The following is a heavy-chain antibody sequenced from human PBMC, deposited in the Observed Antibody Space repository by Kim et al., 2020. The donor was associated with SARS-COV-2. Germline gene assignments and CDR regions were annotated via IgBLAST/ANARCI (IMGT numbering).Heavy chain of an antibody. J-gene: IGHJ3*02. D-gene: IGHD3-3*01. V-gene: IGHV4-31*02. CDR3: ARDYDFWANRGAFDI. Sequence: PSLKSRVTISVDTSKHQFSLKLSSVTAADTAVYYCARDYDFWANRGAFDIWGQGTMVTVSS.